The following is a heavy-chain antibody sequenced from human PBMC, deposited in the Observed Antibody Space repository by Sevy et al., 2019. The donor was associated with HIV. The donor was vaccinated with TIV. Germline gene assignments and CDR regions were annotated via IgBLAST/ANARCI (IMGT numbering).Heavy chain of an antibody. V-gene: IGHV3-23*01. CDR2: ISGSGGNT. Sequence: GGSLRLSCAASGFTFSSYAMSWVRQAPGKGLDWVSGISGSGGNTYYADSGKGRFTISRDNSKNTLYLQMNSLRAEDTAVYYCAKELGTTREGDFDYWGQGTLVTVSS. J-gene: IGHJ4*02. D-gene: IGHD1-26*01. CDR1: GFTFSSYA. CDR3: AKELGTTREGDFDY.